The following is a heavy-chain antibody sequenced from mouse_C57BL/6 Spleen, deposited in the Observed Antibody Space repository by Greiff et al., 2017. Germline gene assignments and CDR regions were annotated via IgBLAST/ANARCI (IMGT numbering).Heavy chain of an antibody. V-gene: IGHV1-52*01. J-gene: IGHJ1*03. CDR2: IDPSDSET. D-gene: IGHD1-1*01. CDR1: GYTFTSYW. Sequence: VQLQQSGAELVRPGSSVKLSCKASGYTFTSYWMHWVKQRPIQGLEWIGNIDPSDSETHYNQKFKDKATLTVDKSSSTAYMQLSSLTSEDSAVYYCANLYYYGSSYGYFDVWGTGTTVTVSS. CDR3: ANLYYYGSSYGYFDV.